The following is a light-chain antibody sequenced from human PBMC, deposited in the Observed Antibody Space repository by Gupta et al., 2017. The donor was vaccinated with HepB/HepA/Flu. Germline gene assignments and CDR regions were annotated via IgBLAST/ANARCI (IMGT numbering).Light chain of an antibody. CDR3: ATWDDSMDAHI. CDR1: SSNIGSST. Sequence: QSVLTQPPSASAAPGQRVTIFCSGSSSNIGSSTVDWYQQLPETAPKLVIYTSDQRPSGVPDRFSGPKSGTSASLAISGLQSEDEADYYCATWDDSMDAHIFGPGTKVTVL. J-gene: IGLJ1*01. CDR2: TSD. V-gene: IGLV1-44*01.